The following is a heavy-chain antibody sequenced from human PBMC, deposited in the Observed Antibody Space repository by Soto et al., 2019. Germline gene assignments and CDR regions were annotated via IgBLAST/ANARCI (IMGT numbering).Heavy chain of an antibody. D-gene: IGHD1-26*01. CDR2: ISASGGAT. J-gene: IGHJ4*02. CDR3: AKDVEGGSLFRGAFDY. Sequence: GGSLRLSCVASRFTFTSYAMSWVRQAPGKGLEWVAAISASGGATIHADSVKGRLTISRDNSKNTLYLQMNSLRAEDTAVYYCAKDVEGGSLFRGAFDYWGKGTQVTVS. CDR1: RFTFTSYA. V-gene: IGHV3-23*01.